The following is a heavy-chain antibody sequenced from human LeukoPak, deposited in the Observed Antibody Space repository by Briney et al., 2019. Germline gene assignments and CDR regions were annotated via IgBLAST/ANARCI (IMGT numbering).Heavy chain of an antibody. Sequence: GGSLRLSCAASGFTFSSYAMSWVRQAPGKGLEWVSLISGSGSSTYNADSVKGRFTISRDNSKNTLYLQMNSLRAEDTAVYYCAREGNWGWGAFDIWGQGTMVTVSS. V-gene: IGHV3-23*01. CDR2: ISGSGSST. CDR3: AREGNWGWGAFDI. D-gene: IGHD7-27*01. J-gene: IGHJ3*02. CDR1: GFTFSSYA.